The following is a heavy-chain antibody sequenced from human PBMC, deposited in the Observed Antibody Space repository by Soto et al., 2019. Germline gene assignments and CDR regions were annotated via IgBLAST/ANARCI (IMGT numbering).Heavy chain of an antibody. Sequence: GSGPTLVNPTETLTLTCTVSGFSLSNARMGVSWIRQPPGKALEWLAHIFSNDEKSYSTSLKSRLTISKDTSKSQVVLTMTNMDPVDTATYYCARIQSGITMVRGVITNYYYGMDVWGQGTTVTVS. V-gene: IGHV2-26*01. J-gene: IGHJ6*02. CDR1: GFSLSNARMG. CDR2: IFSNDEK. CDR3: ARIQSGITMVRGVITNYYYGMDV. D-gene: IGHD3-10*01.